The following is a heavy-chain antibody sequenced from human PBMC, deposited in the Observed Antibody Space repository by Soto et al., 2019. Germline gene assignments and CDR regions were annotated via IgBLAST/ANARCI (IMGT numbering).Heavy chain of an antibody. CDR2: IYTSGNT. J-gene: IGHJ4*03. D-gene: IGHD3-16*01. CDR1: SGCISSYY. V-gene: IGHV4-4*07. Sequence: YLACSACSGCISSYYLTWLRQTAGQGLQWIGRIYTSGNTNYNPSLESRVTMSVDTSKNQFSLRLSSVTAADTAVYYCARVHYDGHRGFYRYFGYTDQGPQLAGSS. CDR3: ARVHYDGHRGFYRYFGY.